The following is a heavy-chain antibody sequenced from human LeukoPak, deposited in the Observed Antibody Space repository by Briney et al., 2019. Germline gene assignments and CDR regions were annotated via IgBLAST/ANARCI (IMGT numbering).Heavy chain of an antibody. CDR3: ASGGYGDYVLNY. CDR2: IYSAGNT. D-gene: IGHD4-17*01. V-gene: IGHV3-53*01. Sequence: GGSLRLSCAAAGFTVSSIYMSWVRQAPGKGLEWVSVIYSAGNTYYADSVKGRFTISRDYSKNMLYLQMNSLRADDTAVYYCASGGYGDYVLNYWGQGTLVTVSS. J-gene: IGHJ4*02. CDR1: GFTVSSIY.